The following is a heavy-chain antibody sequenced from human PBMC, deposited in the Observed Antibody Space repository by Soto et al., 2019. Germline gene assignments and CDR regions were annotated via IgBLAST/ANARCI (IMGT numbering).Heavy chain of an antibody. D-gene: IGHD3-22*01. J-gene: IGHJ4*02. V-gene: IGHV1-18*01. Sequence: ALLTGSCQTSGYTFTIDGGSCGLQAPGQGLEWMGWISAYNGNTNYAQKLQGRVTMTTDTSTSTAYMELRSLRPDDTAVYYCARDHGYYDSSGYFFWYFDYWGQGTLVTVSS. CDR3: ARDHGYYDSSGYFFWYFDY. CDR2: ISAYNGNT. CDR1: GYTFTIDG.